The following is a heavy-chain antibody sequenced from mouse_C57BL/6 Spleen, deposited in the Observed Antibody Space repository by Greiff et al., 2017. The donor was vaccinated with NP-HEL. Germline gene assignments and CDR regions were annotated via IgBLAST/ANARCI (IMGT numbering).Heavy chain of an antibody. J-gene: IGHJ3*01. V-gene: IGHV5-17*01. D-gene: IGHD2-2*01. CDR1: GFTFSDYG. CDR2: ISSGSSTI. Sequence: EVKRVESGGGLVKPGGSLKLSCAASGFTFSDYGMHWVRQAPEKGLEWVAYISSGSSTIYYADTVKGRFTISRDNAKNTLFLQMTSLRSEDTAMYYCARKLNGYDEGWFAYWGQGTLVTVSA. CDR3: ARKLNGYDEGWFAY.